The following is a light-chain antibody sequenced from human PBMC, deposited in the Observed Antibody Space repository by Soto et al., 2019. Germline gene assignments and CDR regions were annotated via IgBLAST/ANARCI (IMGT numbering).Light chain of an antibody. Sequence: QSALTQPPSASGFFGRSVTISCTGTSSDVGGYNYVSWYQQHPGKAPKLMIYEVSERPSGVPDRFSGSKSGNTASLTVSGLQADDEADYYCSSYSGTNYHYVFGTGTKVTVL. CDR3: SSYSGTNYHYV. V-gene: IGLV2-8*01. CDR1: SSDVGGYNY. J-gene: IGLJ1*01. CDR2: EVS.